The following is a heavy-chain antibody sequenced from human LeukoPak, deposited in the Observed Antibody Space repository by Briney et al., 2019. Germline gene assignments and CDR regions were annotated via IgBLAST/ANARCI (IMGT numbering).Heavy chain of an antibody. V-gene: IGHV1-69*01. Sequence: SVKVSCKASGGTFSSYAISWVRQAPGQGLGWMGGIIPIFGTANYAQKFQGRVTITADESTSTAYMELSSLRSEDTAVYYCASVRDGYNYFDYWGQGTLVTVSS. CDR1: GGTFSSYA. CDR2: IIPIFGTA. CDR3: ASVRDGYNYFDY. D-gene: IGHD5-24*01. J-gene: IGHJ4*02.